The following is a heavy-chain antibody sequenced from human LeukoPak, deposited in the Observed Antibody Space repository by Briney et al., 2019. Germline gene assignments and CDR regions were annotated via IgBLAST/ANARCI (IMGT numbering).Heavy chain of an antibody. CDR1: GGSISSYY. D-gene: IGHD6-19*01. CDR3: ARDPWAFGQWLVYFDY. Sequence: SETLSLTCTVSGGSISSYYWSWIRQPPGKGLEWIGYIYYSGSTNYNPSLKSRVTMSVDTSRNQFSLKLSSVTAADTAVYYCARDPWAFGQWLVYFDYWGQGTLVTVSS. J-gene: IGHJ4*02. CDR2: IYYSGST. V-gene: IGHV4-59*12.